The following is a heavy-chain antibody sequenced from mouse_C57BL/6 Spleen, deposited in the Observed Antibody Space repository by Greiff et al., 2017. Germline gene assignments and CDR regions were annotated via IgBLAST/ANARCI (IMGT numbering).Heavy chain of an antibody. CDR1: GYTFTSYW. CDR2: IYPGSGST. D-gene: IGHD2-12*01. CDR3: ARSYYSSYYCDY. Sequence: QVQLQQPGAELVKPGASVKMSCKASGYTFTSYWITWVKQRPGQGLEGLGAIYPGSGSTNYNEKFKSKATLTVDTSSSTAYMQLSSLTSEDSAVYYCARSYYSSYYCDYWGQGTTLTVSS. J-gene: IGHJ2*01. V-gene: IGHV1-55*01.